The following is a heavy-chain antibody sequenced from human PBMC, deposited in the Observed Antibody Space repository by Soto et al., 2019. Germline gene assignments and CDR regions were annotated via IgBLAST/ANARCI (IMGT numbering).Heavy chain of an antibody. V-gene: IGHV3-23*01. J-gene: IGHJ2*01. CDR1: GFSLSYYA. Sequence: GVSLRRSGLVSGFSLSYYAMSWVRQAPGKGLEWVSSVTSAGSTYYADSVKGRFTISRDNSKTRLYLQLHSLSVEDTDVYYCARPPITVTTHVSLRGSWYFDLWRRRPMVTVSS. CDR3: ARPPITVTTHVSLRGSWYFDL. D-gene: IGHD4-17*01. CDR2: VTSAGST.